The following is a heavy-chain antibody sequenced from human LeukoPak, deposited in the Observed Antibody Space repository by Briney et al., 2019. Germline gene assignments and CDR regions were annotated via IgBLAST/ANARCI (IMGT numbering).Heavy chain of an antibody. Sequence: SETLSLTCVVSSFSISNGFYWVWIRQPPGKGLEWIGNVFYSGVTYYNPSLMSRVTISVDTSKNQFSLKLNSVTAADAAMYYCARDRGGRTGYASGDFDFWGQGVLVTVSS. D-gene: IGHD5-12*01. V-gene: IGHV4-38-2*02. CDR2: VFYSGVT. CDR3: ARDRGGRTGYASGDFDF. CDR1: SFSISNGFY. J-gene: IGHJ4*02.